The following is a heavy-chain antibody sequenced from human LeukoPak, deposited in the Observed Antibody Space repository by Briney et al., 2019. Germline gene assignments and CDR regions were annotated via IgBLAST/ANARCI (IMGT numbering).Heavy chain of an antibody. Sequence: TGGSLRLSCAASGFTFSSYAMSWVRQAPGKGLEWVSAISGSGGSTYYADSVKGRFTISRDNSKNTLYLQMNSPRAEDTAVYYCAKVGFPIVVALHYFDYWGQGTLVTVSS. V-gene: IGHV3-23*01. CDR2: ISGSGGST. CDR1: GFTFSSYA. CDR3: AKVGFPIVVALHYFDY. J-gene: IGHJ4*02. D-gene: IGHD3-22*01.